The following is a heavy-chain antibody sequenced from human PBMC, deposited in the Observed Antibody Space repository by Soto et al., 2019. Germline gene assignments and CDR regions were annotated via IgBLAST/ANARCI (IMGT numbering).Heavy chain of an antibody. Sequence: GGSLRLSCAASDFTFSNAWINWVRQAPGKGLEWVGRIKSKTHGGTTDFAAPVKGRFAISRDDSKNMVYLQMNSLKTEDTGIYYCTTDSCNTMIVVLFYYCTQGSLVPVSA. CDR3: TTDSCNTMIVVLFYY. CDR2: IKSKTHGGTT. V-gene: IGHV3-15*07. CDR1: DFTFSNAW. J-gene: IGHJ4*01. D-gene: IGHD3-22*01.